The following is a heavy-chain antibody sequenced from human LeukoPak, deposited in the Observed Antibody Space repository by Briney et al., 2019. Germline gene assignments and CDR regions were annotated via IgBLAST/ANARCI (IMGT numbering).Heavy chain of an antibody. CDR1: GFTFSSYS. J-gene: IGHJ4*02. Sequence: GGSLRLSCAASGFTFSSYSMNWVRQAPGKGLEWVSSISSSSSYIYYADSVKGRFTISRDNAKNSLYLQMNSLRAEDTAVYYCARDRGSYCSSTSCYPPGYWGQGTLVTVSS. V-gene: IGHV3-21*01. CDR3: ARDRGSYCSSTSCYPPGY. CDR2: ISSSSSYI. D-gene: IGHD2-2*01.